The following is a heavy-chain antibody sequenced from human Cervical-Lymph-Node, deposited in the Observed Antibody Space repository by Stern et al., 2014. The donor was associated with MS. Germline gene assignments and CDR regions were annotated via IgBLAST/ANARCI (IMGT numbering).Heavy chain of an antibody. CDR2: MYYAGNT. Sequence: QVQLQESGPGLVKPSETLSLTCTVSGGSVSSSSHYWAWIRQPPGKWLEWLGGMYYAGNTYYNPSLRSRVTLSVDTSKTQVSLNMISVTAADTAVYYCARALPQSSGIGVSYYFDYWGQGALVTVSS. CDR1: GGSVSSSSHY. D-gene: IGHD6-19*01. CDR3: ARALPQSSGIGVSYYFDY. J-gene: IGHJ4*02. V-gene: IGHV4-39*01.